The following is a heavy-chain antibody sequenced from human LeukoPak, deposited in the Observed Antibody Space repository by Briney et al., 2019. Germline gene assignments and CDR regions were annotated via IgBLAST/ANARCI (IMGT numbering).Heavy chain of an antibody. CDR3: ARDGSSTRMDFDY. J-gene: IGHJ4*02. D-gene: IGHD2-2*01. Sequence: GGSLRLSCAASGFTFSSYAMSWVRQAPGKGLEGVSAISGSGGSTYYADSVKGRFTISRDNSKNTLYLQMNSLRAEDTAVYYCARDGSSTRMDFDYWGQGTLVTVSS. CDR2: ISGSGGST. CDR1: GFTFSSYA. V-gene: IGHV3-23*01.